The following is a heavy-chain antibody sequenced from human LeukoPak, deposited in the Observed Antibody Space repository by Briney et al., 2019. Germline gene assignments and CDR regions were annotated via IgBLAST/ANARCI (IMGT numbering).Heavy chain of an antibody. Sequence: PSETLSLTCTVSGGSISSSSYYWGWVRQSPGKGLEWIGSVYDSGSTYYNPSLKGRVTISVNTSKNQFSRKLSSGAAADPVGYYCARHFYEYSYGPGGDYWGQGTLVTVSS. V-gene: IGHV4-39*01. CDR1: GGSISSSSYY. CDR2: VYDSGST. CDR3: ARHFYEYSYGPGGDY. D-gene: IGHD5-18*01. J-gene: IGHJ4*02.